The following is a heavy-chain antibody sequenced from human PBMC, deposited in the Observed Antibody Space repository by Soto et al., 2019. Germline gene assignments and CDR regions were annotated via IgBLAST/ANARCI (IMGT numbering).Heavy chain of an antibody. J-gene: IGHJ4*02. Sequence: PGESLKISCKGSGYSFTSYWIGWVRQMPGKGLEWMGIIYPGDSDTRYSPSFQGQVTISADKSISTAYLQWSSLKASDTAMYYCGGQGYGSGGYLACFAYRAQGPLVTVSS. CDR1: GYSFTSYW. V-gene: IGHV5-51*01. CDR3: GGQGYGSGGYLACFAY. CDR2: IYPGDSDT. D-gene: IGHD2-15*01.